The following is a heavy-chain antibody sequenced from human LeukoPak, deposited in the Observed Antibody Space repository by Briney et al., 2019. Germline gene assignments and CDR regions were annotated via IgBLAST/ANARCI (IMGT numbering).Heavy chain of an antibody. J-gene: IGHJ4*02. CDR1: GYTFTGHY. V-gene: IGHV1-2*02. Sequence: ASVKVSCKTSGYTFTGHYMHWVRQALGQGPEWMGWMNPDSGATNYAQNFQGRVTMTRDTSFTTAYMKLSRLTSEDTAVYYCARGLLRELLGLDYWGQGTLVTVSS. CDR3: ARGLLRELLGLDY. D-gene: IGHD3-16*01. CDR2: MNPDSGAT.